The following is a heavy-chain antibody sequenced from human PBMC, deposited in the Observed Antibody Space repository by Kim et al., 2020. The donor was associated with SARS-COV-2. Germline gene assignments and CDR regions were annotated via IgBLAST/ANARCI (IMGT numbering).Heavy chain of an antibody. CDR2: IDPSDSYT. V-gene: IGHV5-10-1*01. Sequence: GASLKISCKGSGYSFTSYWISWVRQMPGKGLEWMGRIDPSDSYTNYSPSFQGHVTISADKSISTAYLQWSSLKASDTAMYYCARGIAAAGSRGRTSNWFDPWGQGTLVTVSS. CDR3: ARGIAAAGSRGRTSNWFDP. J-gene: IGHJ5*02. CDR1: GYSFTSYW. D-gene: IGHD6-13*01.